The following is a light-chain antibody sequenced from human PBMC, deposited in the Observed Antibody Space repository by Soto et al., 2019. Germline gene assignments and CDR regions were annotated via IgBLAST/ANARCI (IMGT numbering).Light chain of an antibody. CDR1: QSISSY. CDR2: GAS. Sequence: DIQITQSPSSLSASVGDRVTITFRASQSISSYLNWYQQKPGKAPKLLIYGASSRATGIPDRFSGSGSGTDFTLTISRLEPEDFAVYYCQQYGSSPRTFGQGTRLEIK. V-gene: IGKV1-39*01. J-gene: IGKJ5*01. CDR3: QQYGSSPRT.